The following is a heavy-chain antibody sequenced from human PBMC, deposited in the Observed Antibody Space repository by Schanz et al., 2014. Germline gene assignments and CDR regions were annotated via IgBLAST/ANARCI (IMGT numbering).Heavy chain of an antibody. Sequence: QVQLQESGPGVVKPSQTLSLTCTVSGGSINSDAFYWTWIRQHPGKGLEWVGYIYYSGGTYYSPSLKSRFTISVDTSKNQFSLELSSVTAADTAVYYCARRGSYNWFDPWGQGTLVTVSS. V-gene: IGHV4-31*03. CDR2: IYYSGGT. CDR1: GGSINSDAFY. J-gene: IGHJ5*02. D-gene: IGHD5-12*01. CDR3: ARRGSYNWFDP.